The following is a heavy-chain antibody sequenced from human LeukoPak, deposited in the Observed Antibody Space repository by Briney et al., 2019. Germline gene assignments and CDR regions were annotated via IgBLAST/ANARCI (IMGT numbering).Heavy chain of an antibody. J-gene: IGHJ4*02. Sequence: PGGSLRLSCAASGFTFSSYAMSWVRQAPGKGLEWVSAISGSGGSTYYADSVKGRFTISRDNSKNTLYLQMNSLRAEDTAVYYCAKDVEYDFWSGYPYRYFYYWGQGTLVTVSS. D-gene: IGHD3-3*01. CDR1: GFTFSSYA. V-gene: IGHV3-23*01. CDR3: AKDVEYDFWSGYPYRYFYY. CDR2: ISGSGGST.